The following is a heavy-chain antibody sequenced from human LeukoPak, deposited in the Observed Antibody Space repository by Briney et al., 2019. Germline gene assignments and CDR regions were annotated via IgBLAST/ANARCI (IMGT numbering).Heavy chain of an antibody. CDR2: ISWNSGSI. J-gene: IGHJ4*02. D-gene: IGHD6-13*01. V-gene: IGHV3-9*01. Sequence: SLRLSCXASGFTFDDYAMHWVRHAPGKGLEWVSGISWNSGSIVYADSVKGRFTISRDNAKNSLYLQMNSLRAEDTALYYCAKDMAGIAAGSKGLGVFDYWGQGTLVTVSS. CDR1: GFTFDDYA. CDR3: AKDMAGIAAGSKGLGVFDY.